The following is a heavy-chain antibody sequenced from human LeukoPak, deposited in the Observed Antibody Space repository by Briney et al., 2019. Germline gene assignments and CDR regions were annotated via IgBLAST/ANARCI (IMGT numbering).Heavy chain of an antibody. CDR2: MNPNSGNT. Sequence: ASVKVSCKASGYTFTSYDINWVRQATGQGLEWMGWMNPNSGNTGYAQKFQGRATMTRNTSISTAYMELSSLRSEDTAVYYCARLGSWYTRGPSDEFDYWGQGTLVTVSS. CDR3: ARLGSWYTRGPSDEFDY. D-gene: IGHD6-13*01. CDR1: GYTFTSYD. J-gene: IGHJ4*02. V-gene: IGHV1-8*02.